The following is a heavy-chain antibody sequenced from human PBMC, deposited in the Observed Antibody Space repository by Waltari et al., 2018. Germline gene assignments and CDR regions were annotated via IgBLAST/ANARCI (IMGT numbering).Heavy chain of an antibody. V-gene: IGHV3-30-3*01. J-gene: IGHJ3*02. CDR1: GFTFSSYA. Sequence: QVQLVESGGGVVQPGRSLRLSCAASGFTFSSYAMHWVRQAPGKGLEWVAVISYDGSNKYYADSVKGRFTISRDNSKNTLYLQMNSLRAEDTAVYYCARDQRGDSPAFDIWGQGTMVTVSS. D-gene: IGHD6-13*01. CDR3: ARDQRGDSPAFDI. CDR2: ISYDGSNK.